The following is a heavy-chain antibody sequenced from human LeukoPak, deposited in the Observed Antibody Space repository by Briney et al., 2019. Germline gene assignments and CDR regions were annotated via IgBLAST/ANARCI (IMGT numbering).Heavy chain of an antibody. D-gene: IGHD1-26*01. V-gene: IGHV4-4*07. CDR1: GGSISSYY. Sequence: SETLSFTCTVSGGSISSYYWSWIRQPDGKGLEWIGRIYTSGSTNYNPSLKSRVTMSVDTSKNQFSLKLSSVTAADTAVYYCARVQSVMGFDPWGQGTLVTVSS. CDR3: ARVQSVMGFDP. CDR2: IYTSGST. J-gene: IGHJ5*02.